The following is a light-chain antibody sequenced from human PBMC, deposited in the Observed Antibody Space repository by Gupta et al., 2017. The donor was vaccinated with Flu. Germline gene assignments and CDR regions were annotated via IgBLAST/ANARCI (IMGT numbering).Light chain of an antibody. CDR1: VMPKQY. V-gene: IGLV3-25*03. CDR2: KDT. Sequence: SPGQTARITCSGDVMPKQYAHWYQQKPGQAPLLGMYKDTERPSEIPARFSGSSSGTTVTLTISGVQAEDDSYDYCQSADSSGVVFGGGTKLTVL. J-gene: IGLJ2*01. CDR3: QSADSSGVV.